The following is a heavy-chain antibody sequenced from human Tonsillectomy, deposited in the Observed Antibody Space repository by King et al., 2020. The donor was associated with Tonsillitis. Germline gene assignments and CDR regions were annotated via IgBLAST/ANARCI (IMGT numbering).Heavy chain of an antibody. CDR2: INHSGST. Sequence: VQLQQWGAGLLKPSEPLSLTCAVYGGSFSGYYWSWIRQPPGKGLEWIGEINHSGSTNYNPSLKSRVTISVDTSKNQFSLKLSSVTAADTAVYYCATITICGSRAFDYWGQGTLVTVSS. CDR1: GGSFSGYY. CDR3: ATITICGSRAFDY. J-gene: IGHJ4*02. V-gene: IGHV4-34*01. D-gene: IGHD3-3*01.